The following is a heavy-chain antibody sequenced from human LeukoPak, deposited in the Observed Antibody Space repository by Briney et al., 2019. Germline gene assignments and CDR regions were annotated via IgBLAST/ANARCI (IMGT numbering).Heavy chain of an antibody. CDR3: ARVGDSTIDY. J-gene: IGHJ4*02. D-gene: IGHD2-21*02. CDR2: ISSSSSYI. Sequence: GGSLRLSCAASGFTFSSYSMNWVRQAPGKGLEWVSSISSSSSYIHNADSVKGRFTISRDNAKNSLYLQMNSLRAEDTAVYYCARVGDSTIDYWGQGTLVTVSS. V-gene: IGHV3-21*01. CDR1: GFTFSSYS.